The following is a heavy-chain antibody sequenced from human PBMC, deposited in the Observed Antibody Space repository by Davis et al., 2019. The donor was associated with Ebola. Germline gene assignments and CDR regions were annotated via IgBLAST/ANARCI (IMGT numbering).Heavy chain of an antibody. V-gene: IGHV1-69*05. CDR1: GGTFSTYA. J-gene: IGHJ4*02. Sequence: SVKVSCKASGGTFSTYAISWVRQAPGQGLEWMGGIIPIFGTANYAQKFQGRVTMTRDTSTSTVYMELSSLRSEDTAVYYCAREGYSGYDSHFDYWGQGTLVTVSS. CDR3: AREGYSGYDSHFDY. D-gene: IGHD5-12*01. CDR2: IIPIFGTA.